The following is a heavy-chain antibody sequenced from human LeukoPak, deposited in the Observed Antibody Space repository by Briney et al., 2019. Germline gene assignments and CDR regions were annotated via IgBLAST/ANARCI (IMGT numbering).Heavy chain of an antibody. CDR2: IYYSGST. D-gene: IGHD3-10*01. Sequence: SETLSLTCTVSGGSISSGDYYWSWIRQPPGKGLEWIGYIYYSGSTYYNPSLKSRVTISVYTSKNQVFLKRSSANAAETAVYYCASREGGSGRVYWGQGTLVTVSS. V-gene: IGHV4-30-4*08. CDR1: GGSISSGDYY. J-gene: IGHJ4*02. CDR3: ASREGGSGRVY.